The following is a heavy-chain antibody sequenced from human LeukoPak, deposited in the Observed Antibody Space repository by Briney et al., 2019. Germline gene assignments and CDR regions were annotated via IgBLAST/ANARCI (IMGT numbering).Heavy chain of an antibody. Sequence: GGSLRLSCAAFGFTFSSYGMHWVRQAPGKGLEWVAVIWYDGSNKYYADSVKGRFTISRDNSKNTLYLQMNSLRAEDTAVYYCARVTGYSYGYFDYWGQGTLVTVSS. CDR1: GFTFSSYG. D-gene: IGHD5-18*01. CDR2: IWYDGSNK. CDR3: ARVTGYSYGYFDY. V-gene: IGHV3-33*08. J-gene: IGHJ4*02.